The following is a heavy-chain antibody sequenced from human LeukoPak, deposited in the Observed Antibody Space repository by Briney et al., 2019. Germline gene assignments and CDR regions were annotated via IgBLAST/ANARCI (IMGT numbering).Heavy chain of an antibody. CDR3: ARDFGFGELLYFDY. V-gene: IGHV1-18*01. D-gene: IGHD3-10*01. J-gene: IGHJ4*02. CDR2: ISAYNGNT. Sequence: AASVKVSCKASGYTFTSYGISWVRQAPGQGLEWMGWISAYNGNTNYAQKFQGRVTITADKSTSTAYMELSSLRSEDTAVYYCARDFGFGELLYFDYWGQGTLVTVSS. CDR1: GYTFTSYG.